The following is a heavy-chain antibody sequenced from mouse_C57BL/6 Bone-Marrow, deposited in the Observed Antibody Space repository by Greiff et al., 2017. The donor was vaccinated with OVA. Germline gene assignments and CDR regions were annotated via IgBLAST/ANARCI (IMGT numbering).Heavy chain of an antibody. Sequence: VQLVESGPELVKPGASVKLSCKASGYAFSSSWMNWVKQRPGKGLEWIGRIYPGDGDTNYNGKFKGKATLTADKSSSTAYMQLSSLTSEDSAVYSCASPSYCGSSYGFAYWGQGTLVTVSA. V-gene: IGHV1-82*01. D-gene: IGHD1-1*01. CDR2: IYPGDGDT. CDR1: GYAFSSSW. J-gene: IGHJ3*01. CDR3: ASPSYCGSSYGFAY.